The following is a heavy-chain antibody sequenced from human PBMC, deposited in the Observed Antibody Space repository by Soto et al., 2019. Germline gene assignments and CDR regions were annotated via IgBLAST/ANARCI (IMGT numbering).Heavy chain of an antibody. CDR1: GFPFSSYS. CDR2: ISSSSSTI. CDR3: ARGYCSSTSCPYYYYYYGMDV. D-gene: IGHD2-2*01. V-gene: IGHV3-48*02. Sequence: EVQLVESGGGLVQPGGSLRLSCAASGFPFSSYSMNWVRQAPGKGLEWVSYISSSSSTIYYADSVKGRFTISRDNAKNSLYLQMNSLRDEDTAVYYCARGYCSSTSCPYYYYYYGMDVWGQGTTVTVSS. J-gene: IGHJ6*02.